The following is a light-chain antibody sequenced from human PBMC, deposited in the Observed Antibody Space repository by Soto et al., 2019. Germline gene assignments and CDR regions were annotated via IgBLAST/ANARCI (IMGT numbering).Light chain of an antibody. CDR3: QHANSFPRS. J-gene: IGKJ1*01. CDR2: AAS. CDR1: QAISTW. V-gene: IGKV1D-12*01. Sequence: DIQMTQSPSSVSASVGDRVTITCRASQAISTWLAWYQQKPGKAPKLLIYAASILQTGVPPRFSGSGSGTDFTLTIRSLQPEDFATYYCQHANSFPRSFGQGTKVEIK.